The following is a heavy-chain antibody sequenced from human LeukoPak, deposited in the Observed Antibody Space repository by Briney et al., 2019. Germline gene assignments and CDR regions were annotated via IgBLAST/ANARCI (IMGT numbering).Heavy chain of an antibody. Sequence: PGGSLRLSCAASGFTVSTNYMSWVRQAPGKGLEWVSIIYSGGSTYYADSVKGRFTISRDNSKNTLYLQMNSLRAEDTAVYYCARGQTTAGLLFDYWGQGTLVTVSS. CDR2: IYSGGST. D-gene: IGHD6-13*01. CDR1: GFTVSTNY. V-gene: IGHV3-53*01. J-gene: IGHJ4*02. CDR3: ARGQTTAGLLFDY.